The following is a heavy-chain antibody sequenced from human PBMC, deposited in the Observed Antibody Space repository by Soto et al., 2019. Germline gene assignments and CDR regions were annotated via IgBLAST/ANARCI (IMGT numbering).Heavy chain of an antibody. CDR1: GFTLSNYA. Sequence: GGSLRLSCAASGFTLSNYAIHWVRQAPGKGLEWVALISSDGSTKYYADSVKGRFAISRDNAKNSLYLQMNSLRAEDTAVYYCASADGDALIDYWGQGTLVTVSS. CDR2: ISSDGSTK. V-gene: IGHV3-30*09. J-gene: IGHJ4*02. D-gene: IGHD4-17*01. CDR3: ASADGDALIDY.